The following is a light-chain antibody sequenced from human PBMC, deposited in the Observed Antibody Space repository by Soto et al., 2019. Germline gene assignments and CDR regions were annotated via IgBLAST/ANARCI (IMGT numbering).Light chain of an antibody. Sequence: EIVMTQSPATLSVSPGERATLSCRASQSVSSNLAWYQQKPGQAPRLLIYGASTRATGIPARFSGSGSGTEFTLTISSLQSEDFPVYFCQQYNIWPQTFGQGTKVEIK. CDR3: QQYNIWPQT. CDR2: GAS. V-gene: IGKV3-15*01. J-gene: IGKJ1*01. CDR1: QSVSSN.